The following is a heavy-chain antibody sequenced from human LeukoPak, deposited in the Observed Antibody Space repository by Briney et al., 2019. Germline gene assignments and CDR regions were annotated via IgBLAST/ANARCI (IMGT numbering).Heavy chain of an antibody. CDR2: IYYSGTT. J-gene: IGHJ4*02. D-gene: IGHD1-26*01. CDR1: GVSISSGGYY. V-gene: IGHV4-31*03. Sequence: PSETLSLTCTVSGVSISSGGYYWRWVRQHPGKGLEWIGYIYYSGTTYYNPSLKSRVTISVDTSKNQFSLKLSSVTAADTAVYYCARAIVGATTPFDYWGQGTLVTVSS. CDR3: ARAIVGATTPFDY.